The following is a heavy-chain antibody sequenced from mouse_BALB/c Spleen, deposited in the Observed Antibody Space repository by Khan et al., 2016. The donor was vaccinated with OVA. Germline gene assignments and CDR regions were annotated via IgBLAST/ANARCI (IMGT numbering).Heavy chain of an antibody. V-gene: IGHV3-2*02. J-gene: IGHJ4*01. CDR1: GYSITSNYA. D-gene: IGHD2-4*01. Sequence: EVQLQESGPGLVKPSQSLSLTCTVTGYSITSNYAWYWIRQLPGNILEWMGYISYSGRTCYIPSLKSRITITRDTSKNQSFLQLNSVTTEDTATYYCARGNYDGYALDYWGQGTTVTVSS. CDR2: ISYSGRT. CDR3: ARGNYDGYALDY.